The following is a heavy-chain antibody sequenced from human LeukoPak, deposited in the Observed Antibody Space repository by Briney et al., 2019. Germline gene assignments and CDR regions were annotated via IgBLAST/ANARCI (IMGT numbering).Heavy chain of an antibody. CDR2: ISGSGGST. CDR1: GFTFSSYA. CDR3: AKSAYYDSSGFYREYYFDY. Sequence: GGSLRLSCAASGFTFSSYAMSWVRQAPGKGLEWVSAISGSGGSTYYADSVKGRFTISRDNSKNTLHLQMNSLRAEDTAVYYCAKSAYYDSSGFYREYYFDYWGQGTLVTVSS. V-gene: IGHV3-23*01. J-gene: IGHJ4*02. D-gene: IGHD3-22*01.